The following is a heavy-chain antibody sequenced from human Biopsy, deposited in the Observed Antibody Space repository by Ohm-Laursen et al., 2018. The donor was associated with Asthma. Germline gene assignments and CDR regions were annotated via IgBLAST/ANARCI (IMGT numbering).Heavy chain of an antibody. CDR1: GFSFDDCA. D-gene: IGHD4-11*01. J-gene: IGHJ6*02. Sequence: SLRLSCAASGFSFDDCAMHWVRQAPGKGLEWVSSISWNSGNIDYADSVKGRFTISRDNAKNSLYLQMQSLRPEDTAFYYCALKYRNSVFPEYGMDVWGQGTTVTVSS. CDR2: ISWNSGNI. CDR3: ALKYRNSVFPEYGMDV. V-gene: IGHV3-9*01.